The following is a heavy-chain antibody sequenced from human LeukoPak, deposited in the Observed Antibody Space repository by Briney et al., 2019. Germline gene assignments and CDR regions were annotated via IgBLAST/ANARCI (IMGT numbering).Heavy chain of an antibody. D-gene: IGHD1-26*01. Sequence: TGGSLRLSCAASGFTFSSYAMHWVRQAPGKGLEWVAVISYDGSNKYYADSVKGRFTISRDNSKNTLYLQMNSLRAEDTAVYYCASGGSRWELPPYYGMDVWGQGTTVTVSS. V-gene: IGHV3-30-3*01. CDR1: GFTFSSYA. CDR3: ASGGSRWELPPYYGMDV. J-gene: IGHJ6*02. CDR2: ISYDGSNK.